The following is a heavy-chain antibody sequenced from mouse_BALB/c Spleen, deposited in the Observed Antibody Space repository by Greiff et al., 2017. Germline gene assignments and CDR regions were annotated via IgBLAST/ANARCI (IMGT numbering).Heavy chain of an antibody. CDR2: INPGSGGT. D-gene: IGHD4-1*01. Sequence: VQLQQSGAELVRPGTSVKVSCKASGYAFTNYLIEWVKQRPGQGLEWIGVINPGSGGTNYNEKFKGKATFTADTSSNTAYMQLSSLTSEDSAVYYCARTGTFAYWGQGTLVTVSA. J-gene: IGHJ3*01. CDR3: ARTGTFAY. CDR1: GYAFTNYL. V-gene: IGHV1-54*02.